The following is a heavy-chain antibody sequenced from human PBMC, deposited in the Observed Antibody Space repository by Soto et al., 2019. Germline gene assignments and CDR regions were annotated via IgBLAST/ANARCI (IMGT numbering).Heavy chain of an antibody. Sequence: PGGALRLSCAASGFTFSSYAMSWVRQAPGKGLEWVSTISGSGGSTYYADSLKGRFTISRDNSKNTLYLQMSSLRAEDTAVYYCAKAGGPRLSDYWGQGTLVTVSS. J-gene: IGHJ4*02. CDR1: GFTFSSYA. CDR2: ISGSGGST. CDR3: AKAGGPRLSDY. V-gene: IGHV3-23*01. D-gene: IGHD3-10*01.